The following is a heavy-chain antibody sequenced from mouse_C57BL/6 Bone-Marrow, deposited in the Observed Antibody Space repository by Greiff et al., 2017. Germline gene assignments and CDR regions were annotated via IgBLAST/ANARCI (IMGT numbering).Heavy chain of an antibody. D-gene: IGHD2-4*01. CDR3: ARKGITKAYYAMDY. CDR1: GYTFTSYW. CDR2: IHPNSGST. J-gene: IGHJ4*01. V-gene: IGHV1-64*01. Sequence: QVQLQQPGAELVKPGASVKLSCKASGYTFTSYWMHWVKQRPGQGLEWIGMIHPNSGSTNYNEKFKSKATLTVDKSSSTAYMQLSSLTSEDSAVYYCARKGITKAYYAMDYWGQGTSVTVSS.